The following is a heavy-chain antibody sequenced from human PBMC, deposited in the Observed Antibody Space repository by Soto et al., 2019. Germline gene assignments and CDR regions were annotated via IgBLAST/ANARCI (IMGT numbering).Heavy chain of an antibody. CDR3: AKSAEGVVIPPYYYYYMDV. D-gene: IGHD3-3*01. J-gene: IGHJ6*03. CDR2: ISGSGGST. CDR1: GFTFSSYA. V-gene: IGHV3-23*01. Sequence: TGGSLRLSCAASGFTFSSYAMSWVRQAPGKGLEWVSAISGSGGSTYYADSVKGRFTISRDNSKNTLYLQMNSLRAEDTAVYYCAKSAEGVVIPPYYYYYMDVWGKGTTVTVSS.